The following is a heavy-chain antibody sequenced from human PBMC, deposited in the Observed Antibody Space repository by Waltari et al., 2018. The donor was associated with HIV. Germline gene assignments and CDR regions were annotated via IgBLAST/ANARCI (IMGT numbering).Heavy chain of an antibody. CDR3: ARDPGGADAFDF. V-gene: IGHV3-7*01. J-gene: IGHJ3*01. CDR1: GFSFSSYW. D-gene: IGHD3-16*01. CDR2: IKQDGSEK. Sequence: EVQLVESGGGLVQPGGSLRLSCAVSGFSFSSYWMSWVRQAPGKVLEWVANIKQDGSEKYYVDSVKGRFNISRDNAKNSLYLQMNSLRDEDTAVYYCARDPGGADAFDFWGQGTMVTVSS.